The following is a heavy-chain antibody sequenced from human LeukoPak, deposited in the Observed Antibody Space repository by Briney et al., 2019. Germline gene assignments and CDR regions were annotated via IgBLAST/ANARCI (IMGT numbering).Heavy chain of an antibody. CDR2: ISYDGGNE. D-gene: IGHD2-2*01. J-gene: IGHJ4*01. Sequence: PGGSLRLSCAASGFTFSSYDMNWVRQAPGKGLEWVALISYDGGNEYFADSVKGRFTISRDNSKNTLFLQMNSLRAEDTAVYYCARDSRDCSSTTCYHFFDYWGQGTLVTVSS. V-gene: IGHV3-30*19. CDR3: ARDSRDCSSTTCYHFFDY. CDR1: GFTFSSYD.